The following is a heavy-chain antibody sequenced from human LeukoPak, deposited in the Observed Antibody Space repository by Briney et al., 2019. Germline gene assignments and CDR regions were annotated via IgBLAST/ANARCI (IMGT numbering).Heavy chain of an antibody. CDR3: AREGRYRYGYNEYHSYMDI. CDR1: GGSISSYY. V-gene: IGHV4-59*01. J-gene: IGHJ6*03. D-gene: IGHD5-24*01. CDR2: IYYSGST. Sequence: PSETLSLTCTVSGGSISSYYWSWIRQPPGKGLEWIGYIYYSGSTNYNPSLKSRVTISVDTSKNQFSLKLSSATAAETAVYYCAREGRYRYGYNEYHSYMDIWGKGTTVTVSS.